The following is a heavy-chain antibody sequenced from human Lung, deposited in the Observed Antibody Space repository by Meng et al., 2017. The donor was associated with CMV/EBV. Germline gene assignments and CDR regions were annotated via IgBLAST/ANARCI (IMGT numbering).Heavy chain of an antibody. CDR1: GGSISSGGFY. J-gene: IGHJ5*02. D-gene: IGHD4-17*01. V-gene: IGHV4-31*03. CDR3: ARTNYGDYNWFDP. Sequence: QVHLPAPGPGPVKPSQTLSLTCTVSGGSISSGGFYWSWIRQHPGKGLEWIGYIYYSGSTYYNPSLRSRVAISIDTSKNQFSLKLTSVTAADTAVYFCARTNYGDYNWFDPWGQGTLVTVSS. CDR2: IYYSGST.